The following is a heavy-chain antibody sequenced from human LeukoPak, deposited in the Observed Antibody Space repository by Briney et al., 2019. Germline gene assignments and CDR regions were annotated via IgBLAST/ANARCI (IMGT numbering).Heavy chain of an antibody. Sequence: GGSLRLSCAASGFTVSSNYMSWVRQAPGKGLEWVSVIYSGGSTYYADSVKGRFTISRDNSKNTLYLQMNSLRAEDTAVYYCARWGSSWYKLGYGMDVWGQGTTVTVSS. CDR2: IYSGGST. J-gene: IGHJ6*02. CDR3: ARWGSSWYKLGYGMDV. CDR1: GFTVSSNY. V-gene: IGHV3-66*01. D-gene: IGHD6-13*01.